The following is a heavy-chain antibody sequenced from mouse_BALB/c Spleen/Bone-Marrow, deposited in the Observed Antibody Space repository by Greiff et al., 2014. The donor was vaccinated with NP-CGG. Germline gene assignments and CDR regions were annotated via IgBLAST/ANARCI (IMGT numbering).Heavy chain of an antibody. CDR1: GYTFNSYW. D-gene: IGHD2-1*01. J-gene: IGHJ2*01. CDR3: ARGRVFYGNLFDY. Sequence: VKLQESGAELVKPGASVKLSCTASGYTFNSYWMHWVGQRPGQGLEWIGETNPSNGRTNYNERFKNKATLTVARSSSTAYMQLSSLTSGDSAVYFCARGRVFYGNLFDYWGQGTTLTVSS. V-gene: IGHV1S81*02. CDR2: TNPSNGRT.